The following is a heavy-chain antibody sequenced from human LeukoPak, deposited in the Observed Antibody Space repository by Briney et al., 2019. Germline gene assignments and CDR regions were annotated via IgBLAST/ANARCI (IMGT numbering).Heavy chain of an antibody. D-gene: IGHD2-15*01. CDR1: GFTFSSYA. Sequence: GGSLRLSCAASGFTFSSYAMHWVRQAPGKGLEWVAVISYDGSNKYYADSVKGRFTISRDNSKNTLYLQMNSLRAEDTAVYYCARREAYCSGGSCYSNYYYYGMDVWGQGTTVTVSS. CDR2: ISYDGSNK. CDR3: ARREAYCSGGSCYSNYYYYGMDV. V-gene: IGHV3-30*04. J-gene: IGHJ6*02.